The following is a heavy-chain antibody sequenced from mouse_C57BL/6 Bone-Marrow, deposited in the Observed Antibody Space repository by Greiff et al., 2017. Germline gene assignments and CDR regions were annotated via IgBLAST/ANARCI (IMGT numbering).Heavy chain of an antibody. Sequence: QVQLQQSGAELVKPGASVKLSCKASGYTFTSYWMQWVKQRPGQGLEWIGEIDPSDSYTNYNQKFKGKATLTVDTSSSTAYMQLSSLTSEDSAVYYCARYGSSYVGFDYWGQGTTLTVSS. CDR3: ARYGSSYVGFDY. CDR1: GYTFTSYW. CDR2: IDPSDSYT. J-gene: IGHJ2*01. V-gene: IGHV1-50*01. D-gene: IGHD1-1*01.